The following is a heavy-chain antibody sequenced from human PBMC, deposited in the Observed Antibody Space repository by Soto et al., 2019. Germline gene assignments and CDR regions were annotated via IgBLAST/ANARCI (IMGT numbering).Heavy chain of an antibody. D-gene: IGHD3-10*01. J-gene: IGHJ4*02. CDR2: ISSSSSYI. CDR1: GFTFSSYS. V-gene: IGHV3-21*01. CDR3: ARETYYYGTGNLGY. Sequence: EVQLVESGGGLVKPWGSLRLSCAASGFTFSSYSMNWVRQAPGKGLEWVSSISSSSSYIYYADSVKGRFTISRDNAKNSLYLKMNSLRAEDTAVYYCARETYYYGTGNLGYWGQGTLVTVSS.